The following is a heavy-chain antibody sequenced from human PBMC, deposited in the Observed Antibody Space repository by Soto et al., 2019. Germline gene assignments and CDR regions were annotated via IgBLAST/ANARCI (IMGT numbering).Heavy chain of an antibody. J-gene: IGHJ5*02. CDR1: GYSFRRYW. D-gene: IGHD1-26*01. CDR3: ASHVSGNWFDP. CDR2: TNPGDSDT. V-gene: IGHV5-51*01. Sequence: PGESLKISCKGFGYSFRRYWIGWVRQMPGKGLEWMGITNPGDSDTRYSPSFQGQVTISVDKSISTAYLQWSSLKASDTAMYYCASHVSGNWFDPWGQGTQVTVSS.